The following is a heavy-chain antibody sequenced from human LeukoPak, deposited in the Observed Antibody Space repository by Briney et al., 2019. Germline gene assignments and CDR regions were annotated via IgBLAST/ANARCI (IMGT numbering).Heavy chain of an antibody. D-gene: IGHD3-22*01. CDR2: INPNSGGT. Sequence: ASVKVSCKASGYTFTYYYMHWVRQAPGQGLEWVGWINPNSGGTSYAQKFQGRVTMTRDVSTSTVYMELSSLRSEDTAVYYCARASLDYYDSSGYWDPYFDYWGQGTLVTVSS. CDR3: ARASLDYYDSSGYWDPYFDY. CDR1: GYTFTYYY. V-gene: IGHV1-46*01. J-gene: IGHJ4*02.